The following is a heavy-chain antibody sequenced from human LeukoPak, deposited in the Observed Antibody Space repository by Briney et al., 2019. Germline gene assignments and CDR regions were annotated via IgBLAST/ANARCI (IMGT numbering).Heavy chain of an antibody. J-gene: IGHJ4*02. CDR3: ARARRDSGFYKVDY. CDR2: INHSGSA. Sequence: SETLSLTCAVYGGSLSGSYWSWIRQPPGKGLEWIGEINHSGSANYNPSLKSRVTLSIDKSKNQFSLNLNSVTAADTAVYYCARARRDSGFYKVDYWGQGTLVTVSS. V-gene: IGHV4-34*01. CDR1: GGSLSGSY. D-gene: IGHD3-3*01.